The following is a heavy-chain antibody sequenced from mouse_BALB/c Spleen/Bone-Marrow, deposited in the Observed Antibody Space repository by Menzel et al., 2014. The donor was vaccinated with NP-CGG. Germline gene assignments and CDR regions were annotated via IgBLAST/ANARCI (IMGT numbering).Heavy chain of an antibody. CDR1: GITFTDYY. CDR3: SRDLGWLLLYF. D-gene: IGHD1-1*02. CDR2: IRNKAYSNTT. V-gene: IGHV7-3*02. J-gene: IGHJ2*01. Sequence: EVNVEESGGGSVQPGGSLRLSCALSGITFTDYYMNWVRQPPGKELEWLGFIRNKAYSNTTEYSESVKGRFTISRDNSQSILYLQMSPHRAEDSATYCLSRDLGWLLLYFWGECTTRTSSS.